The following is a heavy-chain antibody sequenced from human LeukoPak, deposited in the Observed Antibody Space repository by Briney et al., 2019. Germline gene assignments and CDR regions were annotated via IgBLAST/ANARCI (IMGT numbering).Heavy chain of an antibody. J-gene: IGHJ4*02. CDR2: INPSGGST. V-gene: IGHV1-46*01. CDR3: AREVSMPDYGDY. D-gene: IGHD2/OR15-2a*01. Sequence: EASVKVSFKASGYTFTSYYMHWVRQAPGQGLEWMGIINPSGGSTSYAQKFQGRVTMTRDTSTSTVYMELSSLRSGDTAVYYCAREVSMPDYGDYWGQGTLVTVSS. CDR1: GYTFTSYY.